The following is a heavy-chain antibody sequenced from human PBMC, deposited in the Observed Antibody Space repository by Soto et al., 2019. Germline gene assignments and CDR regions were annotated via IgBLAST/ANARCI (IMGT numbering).Heavy chain of an antibody. V-gene: IGHV4-39*01. D-gene: IGHD2-15*01. CDR3: ARRLYCSGGSCYPAWFDP. CDR1: GGSISSSSYY. CDR2: IYYSGST. J-gene: IGHJ5*02. Sequence: QLQLQESGPGLVKPSETLSLTCTVSGGSISSSSYYWGWIRQPPGKGLEWIGRIYYSGSTYYNPSLKSRVTISVDTSKNQFSLKLSSVTAADTAVYYCARRLYCSGGSCYPAWFDPWGQGTLVTVSS.